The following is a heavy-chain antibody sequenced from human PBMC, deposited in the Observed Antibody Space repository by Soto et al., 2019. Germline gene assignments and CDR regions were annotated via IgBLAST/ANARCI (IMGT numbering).Heavy chain of an antibody. J-gene: IGHJ4*01. D-gene: IGHD6-13*01. CDR2: SSGSGGST. CDR3: PTDGISADGTF. V-gene: IGHV3-23*01. Sequence: EVQLLESGGGLVQPGGSLRLSCAASGFTFSSYARSWVLQAPGKGLEWVSASSGSGGSTYYADSVKGRFTISRDNSKSTLYQQMISLRAEDTAVYYCPTDGISADGTFWGPGTLVSVSS. CDR1: GFTFSSYA.